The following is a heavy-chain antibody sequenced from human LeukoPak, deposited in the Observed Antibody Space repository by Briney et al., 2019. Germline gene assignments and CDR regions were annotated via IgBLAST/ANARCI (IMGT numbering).Heavy chain of an antibody. D-gene: IGHD3-10*01. V-gene: IGHV3-53*01. Sequence: GGSLRLSCAASGFTVSSNYMSWVRQAPGKGLEWVSVIYSGGSTYYADSAKGRFTISRDNSKNTLYLQMNSLRAEDTAVYYCARDGSSPYYYYMDVWGKGTTVTVSS. CDR1: GFTVSSNY. J-gene: IGHJ6*03. CDR2: IYSGGST. CDR3: ARDGSSPYYYYMDV.